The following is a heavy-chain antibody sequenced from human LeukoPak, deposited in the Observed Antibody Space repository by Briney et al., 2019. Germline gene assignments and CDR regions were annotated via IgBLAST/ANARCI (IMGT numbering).Heavy chain of an antibody. CDR2: IYTSGST. V-gene: IGHV4-59*10. Sequence: KPSETLSLTCAVYGGSFTAYYWNWIRQPAGKGLEWIGRIYTSGSTNYNPSLKSRVTMSVDTSKNQFFLKLTSVTAADTAVYYCARSGSYSGPYVYWGQGTVVTVSS. J-gene: IGHJ4*02. CDR1: GGSFTAYY. CDR3: ARSGSYSGPYVY. D-gene: IGHD1-26*01.